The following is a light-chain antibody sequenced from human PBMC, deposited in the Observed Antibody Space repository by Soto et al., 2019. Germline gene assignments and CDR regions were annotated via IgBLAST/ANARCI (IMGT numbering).Light chain of an antibody. V-gene: IGKV1-5*03. Sequence: DIQMTQSPSTLSASVGDRVTITCRASQSISSWLAWYQQKPGKAPKLLIYKASSLESGVPSRFSGSESGTEFIRTISSLQPDDFATYYCQQYSGYSLTFGGGTKVEIK. CDR3: QQYSGYSLT. CDR2: KAS. J-gene: IGKJ4*01. CDR1: QSISSW.